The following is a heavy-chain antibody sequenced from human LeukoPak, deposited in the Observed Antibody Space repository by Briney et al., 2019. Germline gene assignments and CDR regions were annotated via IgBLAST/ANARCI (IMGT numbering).Heavy chain of an antibody. D-gene: IGHD5-18*01. J-gene: IGHJ4*02. Sequence: ASVKVSCKASRDSFSTFGVGWVRQAPGQGLEWLGWISPYNGNTNCAHNFQGRVTMTTDTSTRVVYMEMRSLTSDDTAVYHCARGKKVTAFDYWGLGTLVTVS. V-gene: IGHV1-18*01. CDR2: ISPYNGNT. CDR3: ARGKKVTAFDY. CDR1: RDSFSTFG.